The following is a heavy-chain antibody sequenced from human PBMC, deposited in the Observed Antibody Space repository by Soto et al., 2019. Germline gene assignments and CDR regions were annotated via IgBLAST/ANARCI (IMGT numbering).Heavy chain of an antibody. CDR2: INHSGST. CDR1: GGSFSGYY. J-gene: IGHJ3*02. Sequence: QVQLQQWGAGLLKPSETLSLTCAVYGGSFSGYYWSWIRQPPGKGLEWIGEINHSGSTNYNPSLKSRVTISVDTSKNQFSLKLSSVTAADTAVYYCARGHMLVVVIRRKAFDIWGQGTMVTVSS. CDR3: ARGHMLVVVIRRKAFDI. D-gene: IGHD3-22*01. V-gene: IGHV4-34*01.